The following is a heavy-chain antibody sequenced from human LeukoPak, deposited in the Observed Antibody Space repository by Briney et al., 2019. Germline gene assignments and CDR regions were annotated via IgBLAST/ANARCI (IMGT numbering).Heavy chain of an antibody. CDR2: IYHSGST. CDR3: ARGKQEDIVVVPAAMGFDP. V-gene: IGHV4-30-4*01. J-gene: IGHJ5*02. Sequence: PSETLSLTCTVSGGSISSGDYYWSWIRQPPGKGLEWIGYIYHSGSTYYNPSLKSRVTISVDTSKNQFSLKLSSVTAADTAVYYCARGKQEDIVVVPAAMGFDPWGQGTLVTVSS. D-gene: IGHD2-2*01. CDR1: GGSISSGDYY.